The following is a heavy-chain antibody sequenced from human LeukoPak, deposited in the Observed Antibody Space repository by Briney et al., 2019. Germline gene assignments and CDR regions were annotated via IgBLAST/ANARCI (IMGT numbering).Heavy chain of an antibody. CDR1: GYSFTSYW. Sequence: GESLKISCKGSGYSFTSYWIGWVREMPGKGLEWMGIIYPGDSDTRYSPSFQGQVTISADKSISTAYLQWSSLKASDTAMYYCASVFCSSTSCYTGFAFDIWGQGTMVTVSS. CDR3: ASVFCSSTSCYTGFAFDI. D-gene: IGHD2-2*02. J-gene: IGHJ3*02. CDR2: IYPGDSDT. V-gene: IGHV5-51*01.